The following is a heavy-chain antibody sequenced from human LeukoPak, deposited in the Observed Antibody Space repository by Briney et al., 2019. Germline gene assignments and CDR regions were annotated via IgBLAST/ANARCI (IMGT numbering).Heavy chain of an antibody. V-gene: IGHV3-21*01. J-gene: IGHJ3*02. Sequence: GGSLRLSCAASGFAFSSYSMNWVRQAPGKGLEWVSSISSISSYIYYADSVKGRFTVSRDNAKNSLYLQMDSLRAEDTAVYYCARDPSGTYYPRVSGALDIWGQGTMVTVSS. CDR3: ARDPSGTYYPRVSGALDI. CDR2: ISSISSYI. CDR1: GFAFSSYS. D-gene: IGHD1-26*01.